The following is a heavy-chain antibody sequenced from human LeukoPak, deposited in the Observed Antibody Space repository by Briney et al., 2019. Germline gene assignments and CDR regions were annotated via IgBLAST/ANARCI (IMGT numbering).Heavy chain of an antibody. D-gene: IGHD5-12*01. V-gene: IGHV1-46*01. CDR1: GYTFISYG. J-gene: IGHJ4*02. Sequence: ASVKVSCKASGYTFISYGISWVRQAPGQGLEWMGVINPSGGSTTYAQKFQGRVTMTSDTSTSTAYMELSSLRSEDTAVYYCARGWATINYWGQGTLVIVSS. CDR2: INPSGGST. CDR3: ARGWATINY.